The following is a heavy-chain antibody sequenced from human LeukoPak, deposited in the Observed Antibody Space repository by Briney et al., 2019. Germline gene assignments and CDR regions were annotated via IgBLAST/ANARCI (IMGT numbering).Heavy chain of an antibody. CDR1: GGTFSSYS. V-gene: IGHV1-69*05. Sequence: ASVKVSCKASGGTFSSYSISWVRQAPGQGLEWMGGIIPIFGTANYAQKFHGRVTITTDESTSTAYMELSSLRSEDTAVYYCARAQGDYEPYYFDYWGQGTLVTVSS. CDR2: IIPIFGTA. CDR3: ARAQGDYEPYYFDY. D-gene: IGHD4-17*01. J-gene: IGHJ4*02.